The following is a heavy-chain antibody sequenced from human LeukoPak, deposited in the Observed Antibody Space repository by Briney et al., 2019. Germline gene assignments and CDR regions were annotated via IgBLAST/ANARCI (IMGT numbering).Heavy chain of an antibody. CDR1: GGSFSGYY. J-gene: IGHJ4*02. D-gene: IGHD3-10*01. CDR2: INHSGST. CDR3: ARGGVDGEGYYFDN. Sequence: SETLSLTCAVYGGSFSGYYWSWVRQPPGKGLEWIGEINHSGSTNYNPSLKSRLSISIDTSKNQFSLKLSSVTAADTAVYYCARGGVDGEGYYFDNWGQGTLVTVSS. V-gene: IGHV4-34*01.